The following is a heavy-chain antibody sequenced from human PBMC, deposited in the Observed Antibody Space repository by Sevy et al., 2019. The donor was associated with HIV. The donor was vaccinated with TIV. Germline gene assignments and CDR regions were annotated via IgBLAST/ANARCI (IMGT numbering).Heavy chain of an antibody. CDR3: VRGGSDAFDI. J-gene: IGHJ3*02. CDR1: GFTFSSYD. V-gene: IGHV3-13*04. CDR2: IGTVGET. D-gene: IGHD5-12*01. Sequence: GGSLRLSCAASGFTFSSYDMHWVRHSTGKGLEWVSAIGTVGETCYAGSVKGRFTISRENTKKSLYLQMNSLRGVDTAVYYCVRGGSDAFDIWGQGTMVTVSS.